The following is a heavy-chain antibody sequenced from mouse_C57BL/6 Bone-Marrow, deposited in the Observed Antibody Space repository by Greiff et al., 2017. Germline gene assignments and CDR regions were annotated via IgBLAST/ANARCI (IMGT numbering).Heavy chain of an antibody. CDR3: ARSYGSGY. D-gene: IGHD1-1*01. CDR1: GYTFSDYG. J-gene: IGHJ2*01. V-gene: IGHV5-17*01. CDR2: ISSGSSTI. Sequence: DVQLVESGGGLVKPGGSLKLSCAASGYTFSDYGMHWVRQAPEEGLEWVAYISSGSSTIYYADTVKGRYTISRDNAKNTLCLQMTSLMSEDTAMYYCARSYGSGYWGQGTTLTVSS.